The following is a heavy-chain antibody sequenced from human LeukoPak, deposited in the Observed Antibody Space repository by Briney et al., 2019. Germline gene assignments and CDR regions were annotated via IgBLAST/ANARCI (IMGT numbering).Heavy chain of an antibody. D-gene: IGHD6-19*01. J-gene: IGHJ4*02. Sequence: GGSLRLSCAASGFTFSSYAMHWVRQAPGKGLEWVAVISYDGSNKYYADSVKGRFTISRGNSKNTLYLQMNSLRAEDTAVYYCARTPGYSSGWYYFDYWGQGTLVTVSS. CDR1: GFTFSSYA. V-gene: IGHV3-30*04. CDR3: ARTPGYSSGWYYFDY. CDR2: ISYDGSNK.